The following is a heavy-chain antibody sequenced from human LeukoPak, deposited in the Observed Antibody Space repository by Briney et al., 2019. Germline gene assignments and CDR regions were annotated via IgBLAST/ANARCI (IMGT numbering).Heavy chain of an antibody. D-gene: IGHD6-6*01. CDR2: IYYTGST. V-gene: IGHV4-39*01. CDR1: GGSITGSGNY. Sequence: SETLSLTCTVSGGSITGSGNYWGWIRQPPAKGLEWIGSIYYTGSTYYNPSLKSRVTISVDTSKNQFSLKLSSVTAADTAVYYCDSFSSSSGLNAFDIWGQGTMVTVSS. J-gene: IGHJ3*02. CDR3: DSFSSSSGLNAFDI.